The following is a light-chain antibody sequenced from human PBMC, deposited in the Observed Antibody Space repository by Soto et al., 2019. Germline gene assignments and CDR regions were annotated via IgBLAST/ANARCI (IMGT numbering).Light chain of an antibody. Sequence: DIQMTQSPSSLSASVGDRVTITCRASQSISSYLNWYQQKPGKAPKLLIYAASSLQSGVPSRFSVSGSGTDFTLTISSLQPGDFATYYCQQSYSTPRTFGQGTKVVIK. J-gene: IGKJ1*01. V-gene: IGKV1-39*01. CDR1: QSISSY. CDR2: AAS. CDR3: QQSYSTPRT.